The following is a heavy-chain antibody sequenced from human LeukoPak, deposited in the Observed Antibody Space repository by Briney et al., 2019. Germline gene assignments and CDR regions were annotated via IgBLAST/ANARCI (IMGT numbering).Heavy chain of an antibody. V-gene: IGHV3-33*01. CDR2: TRFDGSIK. D-gene: IGHD1-1*01. Sequence: PGGSLRLSCAVSGFIFSGYGFHWVRQAPGKGLEWVAVTRFDGSIKQYAYSVKGRFTISRDDSKNTLYLQMNFLKSEDTAVYYCARWGGTRQYYFDYWGQGTLVTVSS. J-gene: IGHJ4*02. CDR1: GFIFSGYG. CDR3: ARWGGTRQYYFDY.